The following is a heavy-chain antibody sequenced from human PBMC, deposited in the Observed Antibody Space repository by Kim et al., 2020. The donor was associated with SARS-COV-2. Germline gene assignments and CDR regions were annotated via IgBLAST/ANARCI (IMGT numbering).Heavy chain of an antibody. J-gene: IGHJ4*02. V-gene: IGHV4-34*01. CDR3: VRGRLGSARLWGFDY. CDR2: IDHSGRT. D-gene: IGHD2-21*01. Sequence: SETLSLTCTFYGDSFFGYYWSWIRQSPGQGLEWIGEIDHSGRTNYNPSLKSRVTTSIDMSKKQFSLMLTSMTAADTAVYYCVRGRLGSARLWGFDYWGQGTHVTVSS. CDR1: GDSFFGYY.